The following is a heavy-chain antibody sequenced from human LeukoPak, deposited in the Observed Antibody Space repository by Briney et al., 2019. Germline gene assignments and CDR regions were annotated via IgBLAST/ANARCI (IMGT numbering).Heavy chain of an antibody. Sequence: SETLSLTCTVSGGSISSYYWSWIRQPPGKGLEWIGYIYYSGSTYYNPSLKSRVTISVDTSKNQFSLKLSSVTAADTAVYYCAREDYGGNSGFDYWGQGTLVTVSS. CDR3: AREDYGGNSGFDY. V-gene: IGHV4-59*06. CDR1: GGSISSYY. D-gene: IGHD4-23*01. CDR2: IYYSGST. J-gene: IGHJ4*02.